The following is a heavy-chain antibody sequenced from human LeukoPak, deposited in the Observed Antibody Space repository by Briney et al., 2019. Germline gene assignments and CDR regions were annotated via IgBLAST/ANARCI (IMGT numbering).Heavy chain of an antibody. D-gene: IGHD4-17*01. J-gene: IGHJ4*02. CDR3: ARDTDYGDYQD. V-gene: IGHV4-59*01. CDR1: GGSISGYY. CDR2: IYYNGIS. Sequence: SETLSLTCTVSGGSISGYYWSWIRQPPGKGLEWIAYIYYNGISNYNPSLKSRVIISVDTSKNQFSLKLSSVTAADTAVYYCARDTDYGDYQDWGQGTLVTVSS.